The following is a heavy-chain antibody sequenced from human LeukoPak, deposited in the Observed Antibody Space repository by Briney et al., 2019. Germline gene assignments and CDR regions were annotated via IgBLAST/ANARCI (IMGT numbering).Heavy chain of an antibody. D-gene: IGHD1-26*01. Sequence: SETLSLTCTVSGDSSSSHSYFWGWIRQPPGKGLEWIGNIHHIGSTYYNPSLKSRVAISVDTSTNQFSLKLSSVTAADTAVYYCARDGEYSGGYLDYWGQGTLVTVSS. CDR1: GDSSSSHSYF. CDR2: IHHIGST. V-gene: IGHV4-39*02. CDR3: ARDGEYSGGYLDY. J-gene: IGHJ4*02.